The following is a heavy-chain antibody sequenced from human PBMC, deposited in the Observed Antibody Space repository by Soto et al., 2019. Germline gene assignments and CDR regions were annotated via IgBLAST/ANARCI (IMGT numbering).Heavy chain of an antibody. CDR2: MNPNSGNT. CDR3: ARGSGCFDWLGSDY. Sequence: ASAKVSCKDSGYAFTSNYINWAPHDTGQGLEWMGWMNPNSGNTVYAQKFQGRVTMTRNTSISTAYMELSSLRSEDTAVYYCARGSGCFDWLGSDYWGQGTLVTVSS. V-gene: IGHV1-8*01. D-gene: IGHD3-9*01. J-gene: IGHJ4*02. CDR1: GYAFTSNY.